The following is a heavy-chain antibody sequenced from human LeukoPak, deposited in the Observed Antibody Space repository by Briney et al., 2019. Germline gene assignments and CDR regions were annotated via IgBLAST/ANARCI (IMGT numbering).Heavy chain of an antibody. CDR1: GFTFSTYW. CDR2: INSNGSST. Sequence: GGSLRLSCAASGFTFSTYWMHWVRQAPGKGLVWVSRINSNGSSTSYADSVKGGFTISRDNAKHTLYLQMHILRAEDTAVYFCARDEAELGQLFVYWGQGTLVTVSS. V-gene: IGHV3-74*01. CDR3: ARDEAELGQLFVY. J-gene: IGHJ4*02. D-gene: IGHD3-10*01.